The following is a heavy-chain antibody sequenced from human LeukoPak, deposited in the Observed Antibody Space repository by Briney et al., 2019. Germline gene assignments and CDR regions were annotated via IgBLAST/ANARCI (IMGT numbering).Heavy chain of an antibody. CDR2: ISGSGGST. D-gene: IGHD3-22*01. CDR1: GFTFSSYA. V-gene: IGHV3-23*01. Sequence: GGSLRLSCAASGFTFSSYAMSWVRQAPGKGLEWVSAISGSGGSTYYADSVKGRFTISRDNSKNTLYLQMNSLRAEDTAVYYCARENAYYDSSGYPPYYGMDVWGQGTTVTVSS. CDR3: ARENAYYDSSGYPPYYGMDV. J-gene: IGHJ6*02.